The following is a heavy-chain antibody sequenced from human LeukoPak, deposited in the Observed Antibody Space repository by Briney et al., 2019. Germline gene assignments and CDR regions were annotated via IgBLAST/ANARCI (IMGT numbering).Heavy chain of an antibody. V-gene: IGHV4-59*01. CDR1: GVSISSYY. D-gene: IGHD6-19*01. CDR3: ARADGSGWYYYFDY. J-gene: IGHJ4*02. CDR2: IYYSGST. Sequence: SETLSLTCTVSGVSISSYYWSWIRQPPGKGLEWIGYIYYSGSTNYNPSLKSRVTISVDTSKNQFSLKLSSVTAADTAVYYCARADGSGWYYYFDYWGQGTLVTVSS.